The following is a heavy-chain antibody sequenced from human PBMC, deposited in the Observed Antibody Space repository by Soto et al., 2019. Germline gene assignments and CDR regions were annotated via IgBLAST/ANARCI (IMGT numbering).Heavy chain of an antibody. Sequence: ASVKVSCKASGGTFSSYTISWVRQAPGQGLEWMGRIIPILGIANYAQKFQGRVTITADKSTSTAYMELSSLRSEDTAVYYCARFYGDNSAFDIWGQGTMVTVSS. CDR3: ARFYGDNSAFDI. CDR1: GGTFSSYT. J-gene: IGHJ3*02. D-gene: IGHD4-17*01. V-gene: IGHV1-69*02. CDR2: IIPILGIA.